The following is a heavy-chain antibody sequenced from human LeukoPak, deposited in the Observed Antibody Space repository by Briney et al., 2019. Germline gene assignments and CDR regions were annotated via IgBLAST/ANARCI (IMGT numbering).Heavy chain of an antibody. Sequence: GGSLRLSCAASGFTFSSYAMSWVRQAPGKGLEWVSAISGSGGSTYYADSVKGRFTISRDNSKNTLYLQMNSLRAEDTAAYYCAKDSGHCGGDCYTDYWGQGTLVTVSS. V-gene: IGHV3-23*01. D-gene: IGHD2-21*02. CDR1: GFTFSSYA. CDR2: ISGSGGST. CDR3: AKDSGHCGGDCYTDY. J-gene: IGHJ4*02.